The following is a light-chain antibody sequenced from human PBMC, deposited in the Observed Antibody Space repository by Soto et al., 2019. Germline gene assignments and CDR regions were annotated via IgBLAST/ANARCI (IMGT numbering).Light chain of an antibody. CDR2: LAS. CDR3: QQYHSYSRT. Sequence: IQMTQFPSTLSAFVGARVTITCRASQSISTSLAWYQQKPGKAPTLLIYLASSLESGVPARFSGSGSATEFALSISSLQPDDFATYYCQQYHSYSRTFGQGTKVDI. J-gene: IGKJ1*01. CDR1: QSISTS. V-gene: IGKV1-5*03.